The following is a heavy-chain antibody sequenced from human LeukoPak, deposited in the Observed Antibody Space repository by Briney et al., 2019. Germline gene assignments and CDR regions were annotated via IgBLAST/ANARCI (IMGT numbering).Heavy chain of an antibody. V-gene: IGHV4-59*01. Sequence: XGYIYYSGSTNYNPSLKSRVTISVDTSKNQFSLKLSSVTAADTAVYYCARVGFWSGYYYYYYMDVWGKGTTVTVSS. CDR2: IYYSGST. CDR3: ARVGFWSGYYYYYYMDV. D-gene: IGHD3-3*01. J-gene: IGHJ6*03.